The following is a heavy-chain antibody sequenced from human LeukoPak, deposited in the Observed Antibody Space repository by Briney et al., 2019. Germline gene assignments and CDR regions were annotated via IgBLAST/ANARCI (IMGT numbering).Heavy chain of an antibody. D-gene: IGHD3-10*01. V-gene: IGHV3-30*02. CDR3: ARVGTPYYYGSGSYRY. CDR1: GFTFSSYG. Sequence: GGSLRLSCAASGFTFSSYGMHWVRQAPGKGLEWVAFIRYDGSNKYYADSVKGRFTISRDNSKNTLYLQMNRLRSDDTAVYYCARVGTPYYYGSGSYRYWGQGTLVTVSS. CDR2: IRYDGSNK. J-gene: IGHJ4*02.